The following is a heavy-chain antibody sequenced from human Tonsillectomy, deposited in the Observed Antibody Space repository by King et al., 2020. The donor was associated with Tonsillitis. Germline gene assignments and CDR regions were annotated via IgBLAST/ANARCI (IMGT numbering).Heavy chain of an antibody. D-gene: IGHD6-19*01. CDR1: GFTFSSYG. CDR2: IWYDGSNK. Sequence: VQLVESGGGVVQPGRSLRLSCAASGFTFSSYGMHWVRQAPGKGLEWVAVIWYDGSNKYYADSVKGRFSISRDNSKNTLYLQMNSLRAEDTAVYYCARGYSSGWEGGALGNWGQGTLVTVSS. CDR3: ARGYSSGWEGGALGN. V-gene: IGHV3-33*08. J-gene: IGHJ4*02.